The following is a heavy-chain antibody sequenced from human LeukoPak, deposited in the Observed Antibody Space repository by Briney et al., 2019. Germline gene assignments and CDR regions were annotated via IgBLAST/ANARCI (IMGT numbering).Heavy chain of an antibody. CDR2: ISYDGSNK. CDR1: GFTFSSYA. J-gene: IGHJ4*02. CDR3: ARAGEGIAAAGLFDY. D-gene: IGHD6-13*01. Sequence: GGSLRLSCAASGFTFSSYAMHWVRQAPGKGLEWVAVISYDGSNKYYADSVKGRFTISRDNSKNTLYLQMNSLRAEDTAVYYCARAGEGIAAAGLFDYWGQGTLVTVSS. V-gene: IGHV3-30-3*01.